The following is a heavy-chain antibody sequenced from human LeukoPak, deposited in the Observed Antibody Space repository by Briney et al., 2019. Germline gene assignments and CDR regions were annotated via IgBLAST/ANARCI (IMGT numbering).Heavy chain of an antibody. CDR3: ARFWSYSLDY. D-gene: IGHD1-26*01. CDR2: ISSNGGST. Sequence: GGSLRLSCAASGFTFSSYAMHWVRQAPGKGLEYVSAISSNGGSTYYANSVKGRFTISRDNSKNTLYLQMGSLRAEDMAVYYCARFWSYSLDYWGQGTLVTVSS. V-gene: IGHV3-64*01. J-gene: IGHJ4*02. CDR1: GFTFSSYA.